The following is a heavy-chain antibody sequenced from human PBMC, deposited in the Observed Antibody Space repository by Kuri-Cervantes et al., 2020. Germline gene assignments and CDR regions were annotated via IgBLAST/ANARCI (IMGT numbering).Heavy chain of an antibody. CDR2: INHSGST. D-gene: IGHD6-13*01. Sequence: GSLRLSCGVYGGSFSGFYWSWIRQPPGKGLEWIGEINHSGSTNYNPSLKSRVTISVDTSKNQFSLKLSSVTAADTAVYYCATAVGQQLPTRPLFDYWGQGTLVTVSS. J-gene: IGHJ4*02. CDR3: ATAVGQQLPTRPLFDY. V-gene: IGHV4-34*01. CDR1: GGSFSGFY.